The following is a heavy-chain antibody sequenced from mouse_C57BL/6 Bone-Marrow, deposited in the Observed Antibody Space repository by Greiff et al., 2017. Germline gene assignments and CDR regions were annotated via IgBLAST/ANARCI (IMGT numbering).Heavy chain of an antibody. CDR3: ARWYYGSSHYFDY. J-gene: IGHJ2*01. CDR1: GYTFTSYT. D-gene: IGHD1-1*01. Sequence: VQGVESGAELARPGASVKMSCKASGYTFTSYTMHWVKQRPGQGLEWIGYINPSSGYTKYNQKFKDKATLTADKSSSTAYMQLSSLTSEDSAVYYCARWYYGSSHYFDYWGQGTTLTVSS. V-gene: IGHV1-4*01. CDR2: INPSSGYT.